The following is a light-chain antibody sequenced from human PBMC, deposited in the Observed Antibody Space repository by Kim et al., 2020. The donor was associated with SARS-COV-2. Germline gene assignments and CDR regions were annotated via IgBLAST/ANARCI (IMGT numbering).Light chain of an antibody. J-gene: IGLJ3*02. CDR1: SGHSTYA. Sequence: QPVLTQSPSASASLGASVRLTCTLSSGHSTYAIAWHQLQPGKGPRFLLKNNSDGTHTKGDGIPDRFSGSNSGAERYLIISSLHSEDEADYYCQTWATGMQVFGGGTQLTVL. V-gene: IGLV4-69*01. CDR3: QTWATGMQV. CDR2: NNSDGTH.